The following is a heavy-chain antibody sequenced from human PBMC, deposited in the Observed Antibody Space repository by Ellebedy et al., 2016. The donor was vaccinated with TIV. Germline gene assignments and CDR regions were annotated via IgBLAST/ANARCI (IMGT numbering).Heavy chain of an antibody. CDR1: GGTFSSYA. CDR2: IIPIFGTA. D-gene: IGHD6-13*01. CDR3: ARGVPEQLLGSSGCAFDI. J-gene: IGHJ3*02. V-gene: IGHV1-69*13. Sequence: SVKVSCXASGGTFSSYAISWVRQAPGQGLEWMGGIIPIFGTANYAQKFQGRVTITADESTSTAYMELSSLRSEDTAVYYCARGVPEQLLGSSGCAFDIWGQGTMVTVSS.